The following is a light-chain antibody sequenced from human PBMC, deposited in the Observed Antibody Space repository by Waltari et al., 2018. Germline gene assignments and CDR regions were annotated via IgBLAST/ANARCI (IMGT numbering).Light chain of an antibody. CDR3: QSVDVTALP. V-gene: IGLV3-25*03. CDR2: KDT. J-gene: IGLJ2*01. Sequence: SYELTQPPSVSVSPRQTATITSPGELLPNQFAYWYQQRPGQAPVLLIYKDTERASGIPERFSGSTSGTTVTLTIAGVQAEDEADYFCQSVDVTALPFGGGTRLTVL. CDR1: LLPNQF.